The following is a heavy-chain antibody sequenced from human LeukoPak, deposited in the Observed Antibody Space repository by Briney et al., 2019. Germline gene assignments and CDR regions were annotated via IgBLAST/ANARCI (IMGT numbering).Heavy chain of an antibody. Sequence: PSETLSLTCTVSGGSISSSSYYWGWIRQPPGKGLEWIGSIYYSGSTYYNPSLKSRVTISVDTSKNQFSLKLSSVTAADTAVYYCARHRLGFTMIVSWFDPWGQGTLVTVSS. CDR1: GGSISSSSYY. V-gene: IGHV4-39*01. J-gene: IGHJ5*02. CDR3: ARHRLGFTMIVSWFDP. CDR2: IYYSGST. D-gene: IGHD3-22*01.